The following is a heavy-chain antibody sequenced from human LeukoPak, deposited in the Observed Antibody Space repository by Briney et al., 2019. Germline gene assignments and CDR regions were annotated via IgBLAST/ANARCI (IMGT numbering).Heavy chain of an antibody. Sequence: GGSLRLSCAASGFTFSNAWTSWVRQAPGKGLEWVGRIKSKTDGGTTDYAAPVKGRFTISRDDSKNTLYLQMNSLKTEDTAVYYCTTDTYYYDSSGYYYCDYWGQGTLVTVSS. V-gene: IGHV3-15*01. D-gene: IGHD3-22*01. CDR1: GFTFSNAW. CDR2: IKSKTDGGTT. J-gene: IGHJ4*02. CDR3: TTDTYYYDSSGYYYCDY.